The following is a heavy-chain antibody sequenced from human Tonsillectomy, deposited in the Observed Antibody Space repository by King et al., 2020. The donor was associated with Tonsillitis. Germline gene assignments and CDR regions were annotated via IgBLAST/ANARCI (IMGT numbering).Heavy chain of an antibody. Sequence: QLVQSGGGLVKPGGSLRLSCAASGFTFSIHSMNWVRQAPGKGLEWVSSIRSSSSYIYYADSVKGRFTISRDNAKNSMYLQMNRLRAEDTAVYYCARVRYDRRGYYYVDYWGQGTLVTVSS. CDR1: GFTFSIHS. CDR2: IRSSSSYI. D-gene: IGHD3-22*01. CDR3: ARVRYDRRGYYYVDY. V-gene: IGHV3-21*01. J-gene: IGHJ4*02.